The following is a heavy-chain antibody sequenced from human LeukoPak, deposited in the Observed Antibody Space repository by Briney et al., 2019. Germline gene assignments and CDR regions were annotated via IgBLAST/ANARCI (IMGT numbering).Heavy chain of an antibody. CDR3: AKQRDSSAFYPSFDP. J-gene: IGHJ5*02. V-gene: IGHV3-23*01. Sequence: GGSLRLPCAGSGFTLSSYAMSWVRQAPGKGLEWVSVLSGSGSGGSTYYADSVKGRFTVSRDSSKNTLYLQMKSLRAEDTATYYCAKQRDSSAFYPSFDPWGQGTMVSVSS. CDR1: GFTLSSYA. CDR2: LSGSGSGGST. D-gene: IGHD3-22*01.